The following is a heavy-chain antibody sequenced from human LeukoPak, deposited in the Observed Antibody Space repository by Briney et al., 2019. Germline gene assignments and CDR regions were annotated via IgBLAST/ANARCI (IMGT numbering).Heavy chain of an antibody. CDR2: IYYSGST. Sequence: GSLRLSRAASGFSLSSYAMHWVRQPPGKGLEWIGSIYYSGSTYYNPSLKSRVTISVDTSKNQFSLKLSSVTAADTAVYYCASPLGWRFDYWGQGTLVTVSS. J-gene: IGHJ4*02. CDR1: GFSLSSYAMH. V-gene: IGHV4-39*01. CDR3: ASPLGWRFDY. D-gene: IGHD5-24*01.